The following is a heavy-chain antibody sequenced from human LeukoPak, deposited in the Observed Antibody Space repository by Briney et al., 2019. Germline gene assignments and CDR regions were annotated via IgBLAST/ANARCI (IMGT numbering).Heavy chain of an antibody. D-gene: IGHD2-2*01. CDR2: IYSGGST. CDR1: GFTVSTYY. V-gene: IGHV3-53*01. Sequence: GGSLRLSCAASGFTVSTYYMTWVRQAPGKGLECVSVIYSGGSTYYADSVKGRFTVSRDNSKNTLYLQMNSLRAEDTAMYYCARGLGYCTSTTCLLPFDYSGLGTLVTVSS. J-gene: IGHJ4*02. CDR3: ARGLGYCTSTTCLLPFDY.